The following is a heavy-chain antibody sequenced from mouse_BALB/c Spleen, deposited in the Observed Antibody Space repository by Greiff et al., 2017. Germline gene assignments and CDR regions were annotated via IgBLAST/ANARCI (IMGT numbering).Heavy chain of an antibody. J-gene: IGHJ2*01. CDR2: ISDGGSYT. D-gene: IGHD2-12*01. CDR3: AIGTTFDY. CDR1: GFTFSDYY. Sequence: DVKLVESGGGLVKPGGSLKLSCAASGFTFSDYYMYWVRQTPEKRLEWVATISDGGSYTYYPDSVKGRFTISRDNAKNTLYLQMSSLKSEDTAMYYCAIGTTFDYWGQGTTLTVSS. V-gene: IGHV5-4*02.